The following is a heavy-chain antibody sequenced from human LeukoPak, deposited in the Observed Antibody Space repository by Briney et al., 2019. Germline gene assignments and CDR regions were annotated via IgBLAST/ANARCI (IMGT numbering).Heavy chain of an antibody. CDR2: ISGSGGST. J-gene: IGHJ3*02. Sequence: GGSLRLSCAASGFTFSSYAMSWVRQAPGKGLEWVSAISGSGGSTYYADSVKGRFTISRDNSKNTLYLQMNSLRAEDTAVYYCARDALDYYDSSGYCPFDIWGQGTMVTVSS. D-gene: IGHD3-22*01. CDR3: ARDALDYYDSSGYCPFDI. CDR1: GFTFSSYA. V-gene: IGHV3-23*01.